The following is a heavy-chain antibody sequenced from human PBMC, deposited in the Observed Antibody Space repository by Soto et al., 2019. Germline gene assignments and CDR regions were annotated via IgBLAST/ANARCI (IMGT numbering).Heavy chain of an antibody. V-gene: IGHV1-69*01. CDR2: IIPIFGTA. Sequence: QVQLVQSGAEVKKPGTSVKVSCKASGGTFSSYAISWVRQAPGQGLEWMGGIIPIFGTANYAQKFQGRVTITADDSTSTAYMERSSLRSEDTAVYYCGGGSSGYYSDTYYYGMDVWGQGTTVTVSS. J-gene: IGHJ6*02. CDR1: GGTFSSYA. D-gene: IGHD3-22*01. CDR3: GGGSSGYYSDTYYYGMDV.